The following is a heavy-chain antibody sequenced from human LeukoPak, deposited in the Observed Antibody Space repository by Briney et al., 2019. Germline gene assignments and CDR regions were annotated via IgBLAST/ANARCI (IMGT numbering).Heavy chain of an antibody. CDR1: GGSFSGYY. CDR2: IKNSGTT. J-gene: IGHJ4*02. V-gene: IGHV4-34*01. Sequence: SPSETLSLTCAVYGGSFSGYYWSWIRQPPGKGLEWIGEIKNSGTTTYNPSLKSRVTISVDTSKNQFSLKLSSVTAAGTAVYYCASHEVYYSSGYYTPIDYWGQGTLVTVSS. CDR3: ASHEVYYSSGYYTPIDY. D-gene: IGHD3-22*01.